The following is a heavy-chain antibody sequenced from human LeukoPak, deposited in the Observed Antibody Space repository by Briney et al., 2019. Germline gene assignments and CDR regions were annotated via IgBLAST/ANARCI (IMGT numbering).Heavy chain of an antibody. CDR3: ARSGFGSGISFDL. J-gene: IGHJ5*02. Sequence: AASVKVFCKASGYTFTSYDINWVRQVTGQGLEWMGWMNPNSGDTGYPQKFQGRVTMTRDTSITTAYMELSSLRSEDTAVYYCARSGFGSGISFDLWGQGTLVTVSS. D-gene: IGHD3-10*01. CDR2: MNPNSGDT. CDR1: GYTFTSYD. V-gene: IGHV1-8*01.